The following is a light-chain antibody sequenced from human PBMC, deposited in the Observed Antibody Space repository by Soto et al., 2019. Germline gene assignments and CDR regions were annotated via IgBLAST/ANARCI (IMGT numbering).Light chain of an antibody. CDR1: QSVSSY. CDR3: QQRSNWPIT. J-gene: IGKJ5*01. Sequence: EIVLTQSPATLSLSPGERATLSCRASQSVSSYLAWYQQKPGQAPRLLIYDASNRATGIPARFSGSGSGTDFTPTIGSLEPEDFAVYYCQQRSNWPITFGQGTRLEIK. CDR2: DAS. V-gene: IGKV3-11*01.